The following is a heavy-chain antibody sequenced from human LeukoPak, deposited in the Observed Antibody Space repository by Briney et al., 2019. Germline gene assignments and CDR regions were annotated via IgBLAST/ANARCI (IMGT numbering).Heavy chain of an antibody. CDR2: IIPIFGTA. CDR1: GGTFSSYA. Sequence: ASVKVSCKAFGGTFSSYAISWVRQAPGQGLEWMGGIIPIFGTANYAQKFQGRVTITTDESTSTAYMELSSLRSEDTAVYYCARGIAARLRGWGYFDYWGQGTLVTVSS. D-gene: IGHD6-6*01. CDR3: ARGIAARLRGWGYFDY. V-gene: IGHV1-69*05. J-gene: IGHJ4*02.